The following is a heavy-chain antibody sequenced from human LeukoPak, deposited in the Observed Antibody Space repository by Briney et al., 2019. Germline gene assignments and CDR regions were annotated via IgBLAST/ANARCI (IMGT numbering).Heavy chain of an antibody. CDR1: GGSISSSSYY. Sequence: SETLSLTYTVSGGSISSSSYYWGWIRQPPGKGLEWLGGIYYRGSTYYNPSLKSRVTISEVTSKNQFYLKLTSVTSADTAVYYCARAFRGIFGVFEAFDIWGQGTMVTVSS. CDR2: IYYRGST. V-gene: IGHV4-39*07. D-gene: IGHD3-3*01. CDR3: ARAFRGIFGVFEAFDI. J-gene: IGHJ3*02.